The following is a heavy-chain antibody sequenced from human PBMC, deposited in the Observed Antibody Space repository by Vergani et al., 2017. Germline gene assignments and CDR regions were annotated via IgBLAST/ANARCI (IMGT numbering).Heavy chain of an antibody. V-gene: IGHV3-23*01. CDR3: ARETRDTPSSLDY. CDR2: ISGSGVSA. Sequence: EVQLLESGGGLVQPGGSLRLTCAASEFTFSNYAMNWVRQAPGKGLEWVSGISGSGVSAYYTDSVKGRFTISRDNSKNMLFLQMNSLRGDDTAVYYCARETRDTPSSLDYWVQGTLVTVSS. CDR1: EFTFSNYA. J-gene: IGHJ4*02. D-gene: IGHD5-24*01.